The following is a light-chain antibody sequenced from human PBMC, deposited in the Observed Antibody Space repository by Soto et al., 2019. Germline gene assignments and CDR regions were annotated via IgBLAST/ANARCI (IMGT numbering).Light chain of an antibody. CDR3: SSYTNKDTLL. J-gene: IGLJ3*02. Sequence: QSALTQPASVSGSPGQSITISCTGTSSDGGGYDHVSWYHQHPGKAPKLIIYDVTVRPSGISPRFSGSKSDNTASLAVSGLQPAAEAAYYCSSYTNKDTLLFGGGTKLTVL. CDR2: DVT. V-gene: IGLV2-14*03. CDR1: SSDGGGYDH.